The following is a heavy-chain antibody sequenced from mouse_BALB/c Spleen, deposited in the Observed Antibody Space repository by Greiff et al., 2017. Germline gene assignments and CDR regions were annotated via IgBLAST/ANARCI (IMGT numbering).Heavy chain of an antibody. CDR3: ARSNWDGGWFAY. J-gene: IGHJ3*01. CDR2: ISSGSSTI. CDR1: GFTFSSFG. Sequence: EVNLVESGGGLVQPGGSRKLSCAASGFTFSSFGMHWVRQAPEKGLEWVAYISSGSSTIYYADTVKGRFTISRDNPKNTLFLQMTSLRSEDTAMYYCARSNWDGGWFAYWGQGTLVTVSA. D-gene: IGHD4-1*01. V-gene: IGHV5-17*02.